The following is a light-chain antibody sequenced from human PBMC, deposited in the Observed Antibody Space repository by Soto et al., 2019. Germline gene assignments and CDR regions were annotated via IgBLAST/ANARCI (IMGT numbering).Light chain of an antibody. Sequence: EIVLTQSPGTLSLSPGERATLSCRASQSVYRNYLAWYQQKPGQAPRLLMYGASTRATGIPDRFSGSGSGTDVTLTINRLEPEDFAVYSCQQYGTSPPTVGGGTKVEIK. CDR1: QSVYRNY. CDR3: QQYGTSPPT. J-gene: IGKJ4*01. V-gene: IGKV3-20*01. CDR2: GAS.